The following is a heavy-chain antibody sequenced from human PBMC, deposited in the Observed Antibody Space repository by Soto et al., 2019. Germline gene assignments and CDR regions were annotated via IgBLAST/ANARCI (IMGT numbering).Heavy chain of an antibody. CDR1: AFTFSSYW. CDR2: IKEDGSEK. CDR3: ARDGPFISVTAPAHYYGMDV. Sequence: GGSLRLSCGASAFTFSSYWVSWVRQAPGKGLEWVANIKEDGSEKYYVDSVKGRFTISRDNAKNSLYLEMNSLRAEDTAVYYCARDGPFISVTAPAHYYGMDVWGQGTTVTVSS. J-gene: IGHJ6*02. V-gene: IGHV3-7*03. D-gene: IGHD2-21*02.